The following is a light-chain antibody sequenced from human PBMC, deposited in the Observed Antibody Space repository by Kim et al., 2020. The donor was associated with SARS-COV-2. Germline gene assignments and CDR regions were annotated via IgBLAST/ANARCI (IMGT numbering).Light chain of an antibody. Sequence: ASVGDRVTITCRASQTITNYLNWYQQKPGKAPKPLIYATSSLRSGVPSRFSGSGSGTHFTLTISSLQPEDFATYYCQQSYTAPWTFGQGTKVDIK. CDR1: QTITNY. J-gene: IGKJ1*01. CDR2: ATS. CDR3: QQSYTAPWT. V-gene: IGKV1-39*01.